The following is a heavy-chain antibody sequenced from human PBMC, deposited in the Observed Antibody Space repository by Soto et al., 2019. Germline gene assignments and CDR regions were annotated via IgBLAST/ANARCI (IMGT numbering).Heavy chain of an antibody. CDR3: ARTGWNYPLDY. Sequence: QVQLQESGPGLVKPSETLSLTCTVSGGSVSSGSYYWSWIRQPPGKGLEWIGYIYYSGSTNYNPSLKSRVTISVDTSKNPFSLKLNSVTAADTAVYYCARTGWNYPLDYWGQGTLVTVSS. V-gene: IGHV4-61*01. CDR1: GGSVSSGSYY. D-gene: IGHD1-7*01. J-gene: IGHJ4*02. CDR2: IYYSGST.